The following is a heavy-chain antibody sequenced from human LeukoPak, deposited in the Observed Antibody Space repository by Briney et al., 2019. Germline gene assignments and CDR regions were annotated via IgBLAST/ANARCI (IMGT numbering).Heavy chain of an antibody. CDR3: ARGSPYYYDSSGYYYD. CDR2: ISSSGSTI. D-gene: IGHD3-22*01. J-gene: IGHJ4*02. CDR1: GFTFSSYE. Sequence: PGGSLRLSCAASGFTFSSYEMNWVRQAPGKGLEWVSYISSSGSTIYYADSVKGRFTISRDNAKNSLYLQMNSLRAEDMAVYYCARGSPYYYDSSGYYYDWGQGTLVTVSS. V-gene: IGHV3-48*03.